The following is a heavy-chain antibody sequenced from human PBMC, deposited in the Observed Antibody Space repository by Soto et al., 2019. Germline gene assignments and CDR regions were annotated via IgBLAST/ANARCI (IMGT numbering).Heavy chain of an antibody. CDR3: ARGPGGPDGPGDY. D-gene: IGHD2-15*01. Sequence: QVQLVQSGAEVKKPGASVKVSCKASGYTFTSYAMQWVRQAPGQRLEWMGWINAGNGNTKYSQKFQGRVTITRDTPASTANMELSSLRSEATAVYYCARGPGGPDGPGDYWGQGTLVTVSS. J-gene: IGHJ4*02. V-gene: IGHV1-3*01. CDR1: GYTFTSYA. CDR2: INAGNGNT.